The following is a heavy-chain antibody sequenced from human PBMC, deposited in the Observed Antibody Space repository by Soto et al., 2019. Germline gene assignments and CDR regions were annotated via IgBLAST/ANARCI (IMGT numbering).Heavy chain of an antibody. CDR1: GFTFSSYS. V-gene: IGHV3-48*02. D-gene: IGHD2-21*01. J-gene: IGHJ4*02. Sequence: EVQLVESGGGLVQPGGSLRLSCAASGFTFSSYSMNWVRQAPGKGLEWVSYISSSSSTIYYADSVKGRFTISRDNAKNSLYLHMNSLRDEDTAVYYCARGSMEDGDDYWGQGTLVTVSS. CDR2: ISSSSSTI. CDR3: ARGSMEDGDDY.